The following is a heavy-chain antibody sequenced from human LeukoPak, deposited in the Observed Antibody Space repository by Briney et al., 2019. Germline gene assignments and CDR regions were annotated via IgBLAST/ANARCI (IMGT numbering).Heavy chain of an antibody. CDR2: IGGSSGDT. CDR1: GFTFSDYY. Sequence: AGGSLRLSCAASGFTFSDYYMSWIRQAPGEGLEWVSYIGGSSGDTDYAGSVKGRFTISRDNAKNSLYLEMTSLRPEDTAVYYCARSREATHWGQGTLVTVSS. CDR3: ARSREATH. J-gene: IGHJ4*02. D-gene: IGHD1-26*01. V-gene: IGHV3-11*03.